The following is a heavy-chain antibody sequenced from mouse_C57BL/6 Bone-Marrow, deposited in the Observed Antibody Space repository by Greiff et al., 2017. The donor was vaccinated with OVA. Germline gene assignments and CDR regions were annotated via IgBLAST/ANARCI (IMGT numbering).Heavy chain of an antibody. J-gene: IGHJ2*01. CDR3: ARHGDYGSTLDY. CDR2: IWSDGST. Sequence: VKLVESGPGLVAPSQSLSITCTVSGFSLTSYGVHWVRQPPGKGLEWLVVIWSDGSTTYNSALKSRLSISKDNSKRQVFLKMNSLQTDDTAMYYCARHGDYGSTLDYWGQGTTLTVSS. V-gene: IGHV2-6-1*01. D-gene: IGHD1-1*01. CDR1: GFSLTSYG.